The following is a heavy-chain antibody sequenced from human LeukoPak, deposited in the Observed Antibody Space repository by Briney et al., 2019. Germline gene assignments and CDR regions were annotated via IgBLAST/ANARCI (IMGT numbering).Heavy chain of an antibody. J-gene: IGHJ4*02. Sequence: GGSLRLSCAASGFTFSSYAVSWVRQAPGKGLEWVSAISGSGGSTYYADSVKGRFTISRDNSKNTLYLQMNSLRAEDTAVYYCARISIVDSDFDYWGQGTLVTVSS. D-gene: IGHD2-21*01. CDR2: ISGSGGST. CDR3: ARISIVDSDFDY. V-gene: IGHV3-23*01. CDR1: GFTFSSYA.